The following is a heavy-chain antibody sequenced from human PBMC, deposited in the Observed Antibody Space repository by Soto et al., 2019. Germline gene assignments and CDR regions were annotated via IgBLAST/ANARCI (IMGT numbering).Heavy chain of an antibody. CDR2: IYYGGTT. V-gene: IGHV4-59*08. CDR1: GGTFSPNY. D-gene: IGHD4-4*01. J-gene: IGHJ5*02. CDR3: ARLGNYYQSLDP. Sequence: PSETLSLTSNRSGGTFSPNYWSWLRQPTWKGLVWVGYIYYGGTTSYNPSLKSRVTISLETSKRQFSLRLSSVTAADTAVYYCARLGNYYQSLDPWGPGTLVTVS.